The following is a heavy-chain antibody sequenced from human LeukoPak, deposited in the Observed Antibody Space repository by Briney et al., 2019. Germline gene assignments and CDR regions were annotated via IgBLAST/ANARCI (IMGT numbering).Heavy chain of an antibody. V-gene: IGHV3-23*01. D-gene: IGHD3-10*01. CDR1: GFTFSSYA. Sequence: GGSLRLSRAASGFTFSSYAMSWVRQAPGEGLEWVSAISGSGGSTYYADSAKGRFTISRDNSKNTLYLQMNSLRAEDTAVYYCAKDLWFGELSSCYWGQGTLVTVSS. J-gene: IGHJ4*02. CDR3: AKDLWFGELSSCY. CDR2: ISGSGGST.